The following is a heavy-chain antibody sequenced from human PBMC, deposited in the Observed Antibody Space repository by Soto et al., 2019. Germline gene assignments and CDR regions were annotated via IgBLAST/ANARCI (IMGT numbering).Heavy chain of an antibody. D-gene: IGHD2-2*01. Sequence: GASVKVSCKASGGTFSSYAISWVRQAPGQGLEWMGGIIPIFGTANYAQKFQGRVTITADESTSTAYMELSSLRSEDTAVYYCARSLGPPIVVVPAAMIEYYYYGMDVWGQGTTVTVS. CDR1: GGTFSSYA. V-gene: IGHV1-69*13. CDR2: IIPIFGTA. J-gene: IGHJ6*02. CDR3: ARSLGPPIVVVPAAMIEYYYYGMDV.